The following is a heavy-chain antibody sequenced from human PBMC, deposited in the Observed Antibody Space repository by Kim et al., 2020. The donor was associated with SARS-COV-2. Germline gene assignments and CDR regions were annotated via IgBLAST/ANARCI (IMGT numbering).Heavy chain of an antibody. CDR2: ISHDGTSS. CDR3: AKDVWDYSGMDV. J-gene: IGHJ6*02. D-gene: IGHD1-26*01. Sequence: GGSLRLSCVASGFSFSSCAMNWVRQVPGKGPEWVSSISHDGTSSHYANSVRGRFTISRDDSKNTLYLQLNSLRGDDTDLYYCAKDVWDYSGMDVWGQGTT. CDR1: GFSFSSCA. V-gene: IGHV3-23*01.